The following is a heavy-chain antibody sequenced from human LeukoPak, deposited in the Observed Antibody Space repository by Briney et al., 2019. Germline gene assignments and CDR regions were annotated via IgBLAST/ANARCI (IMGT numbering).Heavy chain of an antibody. CDR2: ISAYNGNT. CDR1: GYTFTSYG. Sequence: ASVKVSCKXSGYTFTSYGISWVRQAPGQGLEWMGWISAYNGNTNYSQKLQGRVTMTTDTSTSKAYMELRSLRSDDTAVYYCARDLEYYDSSGYENFDYWGQGTLVTVSS. CDR3: ARDLEYYDSSGYENFDY. V-gene: IGHV1-18*01. J-gene: IGHJ4*02. D-gene: IGHD3-22*01.